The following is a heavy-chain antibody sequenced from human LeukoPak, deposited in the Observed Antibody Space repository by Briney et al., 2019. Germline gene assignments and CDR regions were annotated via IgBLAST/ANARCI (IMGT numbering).Heavy chain of an antibody. V-gene: IGHV3-23*01. J-gene: IGHJ4*02. CDR3: ARPLTRSYSSSLGY. D-gene: IGHD6-6*01. Sequence: PGGSLRLSCAASGFTFSSYAMSWVRQAPGKGLEWVSAISGSGGSTYYADSVKGRFTISRDNSKNTLYLQMNSLRADDTAVYYCARPLTRSYSSSLGYWGQETLVTVSS. CDR1: GFTFSSYA. CDR2: ISGSGGST.